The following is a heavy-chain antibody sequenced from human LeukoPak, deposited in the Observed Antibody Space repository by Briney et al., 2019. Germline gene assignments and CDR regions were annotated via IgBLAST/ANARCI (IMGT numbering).Heavy chain of an antibody. CDR2: LSSRSRYI. J-gene: IGHJ4*02. V-gene: IGHV3-21*04. CDR1: GFTFSNYA. CDR3: SKWKAIVLVPAARSPIDY. D-gene: IGHD2-2*01. Sequence: GGSLRLSCAASGFTFSNYAMTWVRQAPGKGLEWVSSLSSRSRYIYYADSLKGRFTISRDNSKHTLYLQTNSLRAEDTAVYYCSKWKAIVLVPAARSPIDYWGQGTLVTVSS.